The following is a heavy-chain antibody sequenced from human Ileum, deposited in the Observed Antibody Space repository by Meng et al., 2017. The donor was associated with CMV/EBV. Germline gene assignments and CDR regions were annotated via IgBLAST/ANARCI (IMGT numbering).Heavy chain of an antibody. D-gene: IGHD3-10*02. CDR2: ISSSGTTV. J-gene: IGHJ4*02. Sequence: GESLKISCAASGFTFDDYAMHWVRQAPGKGLEWVSSISSSGTTVFYANSVKGRFTISRDNAKNSLYLQMNSLRVEDTAVYYCARDPVRGFCISTDCRDYWGQGTLVTVSS. CDR1: GFTFDDYA. CDR3: ARDPVRGFCISTDCRDY. V-gene: IGHV3-11*01.